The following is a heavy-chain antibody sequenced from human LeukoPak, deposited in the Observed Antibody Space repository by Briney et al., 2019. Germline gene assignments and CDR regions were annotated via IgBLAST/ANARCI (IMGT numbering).Heavy chain of an antibody. J-gene: IGHJ6*03. V-gene: IGHV4-4*07. D-gene: IGHD3-9*01. CDR1: GFTFSSYE. Sequence: GSLRLSCAASGFTFSSYEMNWVRQAPGKGLEWIGRIYTSGSTNYNPSLKSRVTMSVDTSKNQFSLKLSSVTAADTAVYYCARSGFYYYYYMDVWGKGTTVTISS. CDR3: ARSGFYYYYYMDV. CDR2: IYTSGST.